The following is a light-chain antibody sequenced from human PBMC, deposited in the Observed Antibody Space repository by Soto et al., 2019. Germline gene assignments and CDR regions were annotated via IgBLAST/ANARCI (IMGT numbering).Light chain of an antibody. CDR1: PSVLSSSNNKNY. Sequence: DFVMTQTPDSLAVPLGERATINCKSSPSVLSSSNNKNYLAWYQQKPGQPPKLLIYWASTRDSGVPDRFSGSGSGTDFPLTISSLQAEDVAVYYCQQYYSTPYTFGQGTKLEIK. J-gene: IGKJ2*01. CDR3: QQYYSTPYT. CDR2: WAS. V-gene: IGKV4-1*01.